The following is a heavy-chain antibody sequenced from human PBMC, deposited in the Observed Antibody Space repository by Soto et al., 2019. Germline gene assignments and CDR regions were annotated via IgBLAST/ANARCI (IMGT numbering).Heavy chain of an antibody. CDR3: ARSLLWLSDFDI. D-gene: IGHD3-10*01. V-gene: IGHV3-48*03. CDR1: GFTFSSYE. Sequence: GGSLRLSCAASGFTFSSYEMNWVRQAPGKGLEWVSYISSSGSTIYYADSVKGRFTISRDNAKNSLYLQMNSLRAEDTAVYYCARSLLWLSDFDIWGQGTMVTVS. J-gene: IGHJ3*02. CDR2: ISSSGSTI.